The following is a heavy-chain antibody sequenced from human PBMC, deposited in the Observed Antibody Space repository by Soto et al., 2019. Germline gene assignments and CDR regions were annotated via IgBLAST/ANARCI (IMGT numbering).Heavy chain of an antibody. J-gene: IGHJ4*02. V-gene: IGHV1-2*06. Sequence: ASVKVSCKTSGYTFTNYYVLWVRQAPGQGLEWVGRINPNTGGTNYAQNFQDRVTMTRDTSITTAYMELSRLRSDDTAVYYCARQLAYCGGDCYTEPIDYWGQGTQVTVSS. D-gene: IGHD2-21*02. CDR1: GYTFTNYY. CDR3: ARQLAYCGGDCYTEPIDY. CDR2: INPNTGGT.